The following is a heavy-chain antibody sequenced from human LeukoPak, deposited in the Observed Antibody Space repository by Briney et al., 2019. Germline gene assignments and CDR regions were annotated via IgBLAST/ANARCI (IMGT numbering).Heavy chain of an antibody. CDR1: EFTFSNYA. J-gene: IGHJ4*02. V-gene: IGHV4-34*08. Sequence: GSLRLSCAASEFTFSNYAMSWVRQPPGKGLEWIAEINHRGTTHYNPSLKSRVNISADTSKNQFSLHLDSVTAADTAVYYCARSWAGMYYPFYYFDYWGQGTLVSVSS. D-gene: IGHD1-26*01. CDR2: INHRGTT. CDR3: ARSWAGMYYPFYYFDY.